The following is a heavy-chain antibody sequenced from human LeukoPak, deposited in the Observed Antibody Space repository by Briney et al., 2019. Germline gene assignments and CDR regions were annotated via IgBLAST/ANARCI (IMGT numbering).Heavy chain of an antibody. J-gene: IGHJ4*02. V-gene: IGHV3-30*18. Sequence: GGTLRLSCAASGVTLGSYGMHWGREAPGKGLEWVAVISYDASYANCADSVKGRFTISRDNSKNTLYLQMNSLRAEDTAVYYCAKDLIVSGTATTLDYWGQGTLVTVSS. D-gene: IGHD5/OR15-5a*01. CDR1: GVTLGSYG. CDR3: AKDLIVSGTATTLDY. CDR2: ISYDASYA.